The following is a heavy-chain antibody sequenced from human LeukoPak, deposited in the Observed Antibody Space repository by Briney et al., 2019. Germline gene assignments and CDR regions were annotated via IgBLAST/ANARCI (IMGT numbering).Heavy chain of an antibody. CDR3: AKRGGTVTAPWRAFDI. Sequence: PGGSLGLSCAASGFTFSSYGMHWVRQAPGKGLEWVAVIWYDGSKKYYADSVKGRFTISRDNSKNTVYLQMNSLRAEDTAVYYCAKRGGTVTAPWRAFDIWGQGTMVTVSS. D-gene: IGHD4-17*01. V-gene: IGHV3-33*06. CDR1: GFTFSSYG. CDR2: IWYDGSKK. J-gene: IGHJ3*02.